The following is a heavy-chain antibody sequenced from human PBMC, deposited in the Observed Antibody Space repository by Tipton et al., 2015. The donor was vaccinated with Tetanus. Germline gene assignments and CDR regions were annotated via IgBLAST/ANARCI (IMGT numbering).Heavy chain of an antibody. CDR1: GFSFGSYG. CDR2: IWYDGRNK. Sequence: SGFSFGSYGMHWVRQAPGKGLEWVAVIWYDGRNKNYAASVKGRFSISRDNSNNTLYLQMNSVRAEDTAVYYCARDIVSGHHVLDCWGRGTLVTVSS. J-gene: IGHJ4*02. CDR3: ARDIVSGHHVLDC. V-gene: IGHV3-33*01. D-gene: IGHD2-15*01.